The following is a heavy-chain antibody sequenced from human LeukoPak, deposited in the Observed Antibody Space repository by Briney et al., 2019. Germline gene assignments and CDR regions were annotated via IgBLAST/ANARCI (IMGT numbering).Heavy chain of an antibody. Sequence: ASVKVSCKASGGTFSSYAISWVRQAPGQGLEWMGIINPSGGSTSYAQKFQGRVTMTRDTSTSTVYMELSSLRSEDTAVYYCARALNYDFWSGLDYWGQGTLVTVSS. V-gene: IGHV1-46*01. CDR3: ARALNYDFWSGLDY. CDR1: GGTFSSYA. D-gene: IGHD3-3*01. CDR2: INPSGGST. J-gene: IGHJ4*02.